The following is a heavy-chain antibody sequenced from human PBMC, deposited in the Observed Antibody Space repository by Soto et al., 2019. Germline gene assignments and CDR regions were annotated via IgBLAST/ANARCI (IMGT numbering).Heavy chain of an antibody. CDR1: GGSISGSSYY. Sequence: SETLSLTCTVSGGSISGSSYYWGWIRQPPGKGLEWIGSIHYSGSTYYNPSLKSRVTISVDTSKNQFSLKLSSVTAADTAVYYCARLGDDILTSLYFDLWGRGTLATV. J-gene: IGHJ2*01. CDR3: ARLGDDILTSLYFDL. V-gene: IGHV4-39*01. CDR2: IHYSGST. D-gene: IGHD3-9*01.